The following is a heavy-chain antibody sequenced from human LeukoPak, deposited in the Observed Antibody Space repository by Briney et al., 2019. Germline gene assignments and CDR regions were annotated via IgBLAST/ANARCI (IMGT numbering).Heavy chain of an antibody. CDR3: ARVLWAIAEPGYFDL. Sequence: PSQTLSLTCIVSGGSSSSGSYYWNWIRQPAGKGLEWIGYIYYSGSTNYNPSLKSRVTISVDTSKNQFSLKLSSVTAADTAVYYCARVLWAIAEPGYFDLWGRGTLVTVSS. V-gene: IGHV4-61*10. CDR1: GGSSSSGSYY. J-gene: IGHJ2*01. D-gene: IGHD3-16*01. CDR2: IYYSGST.